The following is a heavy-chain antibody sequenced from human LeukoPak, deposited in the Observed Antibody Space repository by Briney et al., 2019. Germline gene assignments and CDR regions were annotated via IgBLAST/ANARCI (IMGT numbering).Heavy chain of an antibody. V-gene: IGHV3-23*01. Sequence: GGSLRLSCAASGFTFTSYAMSWVRQTPGKGLEWVSFISDSNAGDSTYYADSVRGRFTISRDSSKSTLYLQMNSLRAEDTAVYYCTKLSTTGVGGRGYFDQWGQGTQVTVSS. CDR1: GFTFTSYA. CDR3: TKLSTTGVGGRGYFDQ. J-gene: IGHJ4*02. CDR2: ISDSNAGDST. D-gene: IGHD1-1*01.